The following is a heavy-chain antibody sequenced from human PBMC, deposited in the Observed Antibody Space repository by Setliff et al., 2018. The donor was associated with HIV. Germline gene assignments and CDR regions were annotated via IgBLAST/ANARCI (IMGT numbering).Heavy chain of an antibody. D-gene: IGHD1-26*01. CDR2: IDPNSDDT. CDR3: ARGGWEQPEYFQH. Sequence: ASVKVSCKTSGYTFTDYFIHWVRQAPGQGLEWMGWIDPNSDDTTYAQNFQGRVTMTIDTSVNTAYMELRSLRLDDTAAYYCARGGWEQPEYFQHWGQGTLVTVSS. V-gene: IGHV1-2*02. CDR1: GYTFTDYF. J-gene: IGHJ1*01.